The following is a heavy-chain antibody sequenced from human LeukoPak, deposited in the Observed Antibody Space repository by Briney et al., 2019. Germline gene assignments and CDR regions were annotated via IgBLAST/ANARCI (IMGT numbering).Heavy chain of an antibody. V-gene: IGHV1-18*01. CDR2: ISAYNGNT. D-gene: IGHD2-2*03. CDR3: ARARGYCSSTSCYDYFY. J-gene: IGHJ4*02. CDR1: GYTFTSYG. Sequence: GASVKVSCKASGYTFTSYGISWVRQAPGQGLEWMGWISAYNGNTNYAQKLQGRVTMTTDTSTSTAYMELRSLRSDDTAVYYCARARGYCSSTSCYDYFYWGQGTLVTVSS.